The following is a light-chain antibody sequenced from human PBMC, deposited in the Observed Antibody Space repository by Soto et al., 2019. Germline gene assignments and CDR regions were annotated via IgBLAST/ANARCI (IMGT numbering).Light chain of an antibody. CDR3: QQYGSSPTWT. Sequence: ESVLTQSPGTLSLSPGERATLCFRASQSVSSNYLAWYQQKPGQAPRLLIYGASTRATGIPDRFSGSGSGTDFTLTISRLEPEDSAVYYCQQYGSSPTWTFGQGTKVDIK. CDR1: QSVSSNY. CDR2: GAS. V-gene: IGKV3-20*01. J-gene: IGKJ1*01.